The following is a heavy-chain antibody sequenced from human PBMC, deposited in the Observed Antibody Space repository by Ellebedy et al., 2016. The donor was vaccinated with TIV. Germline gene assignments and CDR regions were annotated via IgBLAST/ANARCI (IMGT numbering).Heavy chain of an antibody. CDR2: IKQDGSEK. J-gene: IGHJ3*02. Sequence: GGSLRLSXAASGFTFSSYWMSWVRQAPGKGLEWVANIKQDGSEKYYVDSVKGRFTISRDNSKNTLYLQMNSLRAEDTAVYYCATQGSYDAFDIWGQGTMVTVSS. D-gene: IGHD1-26*01. CDR3: ATQGSYDAFDI. CDR1: GFTFSSYW. V-gene: IGHV3-7*03.